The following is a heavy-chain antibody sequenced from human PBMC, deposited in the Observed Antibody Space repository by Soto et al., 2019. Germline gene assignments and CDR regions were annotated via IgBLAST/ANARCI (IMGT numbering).Heavy chain of an antibody. V-gene: IGHV4-59*01. CDR1: GACISSYY. Sequence: XGTLSLTCTVSGACISSYYWSWIRPPPGKGLEWIGYIYYNVNTDYKPSLQSRVTISIEPSKSHFSLRLSSVTAADTAVYYCARDTGGIGGNGIDQWAQGTLVTVSS. CDR2: IYYNVNT. D-gene: IGHD2-15*01. CDR3: ARDTGGIGGNGIDQ. J-gene: IGHJ4*02.